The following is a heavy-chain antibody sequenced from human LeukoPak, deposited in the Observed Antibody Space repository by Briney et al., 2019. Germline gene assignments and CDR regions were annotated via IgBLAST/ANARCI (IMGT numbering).Heavy chain of an antibody. CDR3: TRENRATNGRFYFDY. CDR2: INHSGST. D-gene: IGHD1-14*01. Sequence: PSETLSLTCAVYGGSFSGYYWSWIRQPPGKGLEWIGEINHSGSTNYNPSLKSRVTISVDTSKNQFSLKLSSVTAADTAVYYCTRENRATNGRFYFDYWGQGTLVTVSS. CDR1: GGSFSGYY. J-gene: IGHJ4*02. V-gene: IGHV4-34*01.